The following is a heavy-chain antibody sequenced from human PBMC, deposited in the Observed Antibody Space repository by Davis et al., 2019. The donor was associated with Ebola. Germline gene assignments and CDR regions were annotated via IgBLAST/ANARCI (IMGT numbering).Heavy chain of an antibody. J-gene: IGHJ5*02. CDR2: ISHHNGYT. CDR3: ARARYYYGRGRLDP. V-gene: IGHV4-34*01. Sequence: SETLSLTCAVSGESFSDYFWSWIRQPPEKGLEWIGEISHHNGYTNYNPSLSSRVAMSVDSSKNQFSLKISSVTAADTAVYYCARARYYYGRGRLDPWGQGTLVTVSS. CDR1: GESFSDYF. D-gene: IGHD3-10*02.